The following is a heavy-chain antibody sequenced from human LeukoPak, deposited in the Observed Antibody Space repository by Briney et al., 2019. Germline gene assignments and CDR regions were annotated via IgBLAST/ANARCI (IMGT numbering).Heavy chain of an antibody. CDR2: IKQDRSEK. Sequence: GGSLRLSCAGSGFTFSSYWMSWVRQAPGKGLEWVANIKQDRSEKYYVDSVKGRFTISRDNAKNSLYLQMNSLRAEDTAVYYCARESHTAMGFDYWGQGTLVTVSS. V-gene: IGHV3-7*01. D-gene: IGHD5-18*01. CDR1: GFTFSSYW. CDR3: ARESHTAMGFDY. J-gene: IGHJ4*02.